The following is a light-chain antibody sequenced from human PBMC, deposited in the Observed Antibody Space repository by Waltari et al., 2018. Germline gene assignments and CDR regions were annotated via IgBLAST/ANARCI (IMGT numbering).Light chain of an antibody. Sequence: EIVLTQSPGTLSLSPGERATLPCRASQSVSSNYLAWYQQKPGQAPRLLIYGASKRTTGIPDRFSGSGSGTDFTLTISRLEPEDFAVYYCQQYATSPRISFGQGTRLEIK. CDR1: QSVSSNY. J-gene: IGKJ5*01. CDR3: QQYATSPRIS. CDR2: GAS. V-gene: IGKV3-20*01.